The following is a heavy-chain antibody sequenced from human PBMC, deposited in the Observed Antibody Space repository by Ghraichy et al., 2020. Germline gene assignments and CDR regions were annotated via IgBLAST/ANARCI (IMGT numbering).Heavy chain of an antibody. V-gene: IGHV1-18*01. CDR1: GYTFTSYG. D-gene: IGHD6-13*01. CDR3: AREKQLMKDLYAFDI. Sequence: ASVKVSCKASGYTFTSYGISWVRQAPGQGLEWMGWISAYNGNTNYAQKLQGRVTMTTDTSTSTAYMELRSLRSDDTAVYYCAREKQLMKDLYAFDIWGQGTMVTVSS. CDR2: ISAYNGNT. J-gene: IGHJ3*02.